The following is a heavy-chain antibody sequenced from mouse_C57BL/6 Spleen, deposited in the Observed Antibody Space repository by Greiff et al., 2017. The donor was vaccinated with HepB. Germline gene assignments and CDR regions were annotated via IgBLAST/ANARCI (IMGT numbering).Heavy chain of an antibody. J-gene: IGHJ4*01. CDR3: AKGEGLLLRGYYAMDY. CDR2: IWGDGST. CDR1: GFSLTSYG. Sequence: VQLVESGPGLVAPSQSLSITCTVSGFSLTSYGVSWVRQPPGKGLEWLGVIWGDGSTNYHSALISRLSISKENSKSQVFLKLNSLQTDDTATYYGAKGEGLLLRGYYAMDYWGQGTSVTVSS. V-gene: IGHV2-3*01. D-gene: IGHD1-1*01.